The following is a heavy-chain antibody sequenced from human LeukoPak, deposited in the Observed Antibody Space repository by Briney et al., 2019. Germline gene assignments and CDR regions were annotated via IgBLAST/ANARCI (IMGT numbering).Heavy chain of an antibody. V-gene: IGHV4-39*02. Sequence: SETLSLTCTVSGGSISSSSYYWGWIRQPPGKGLEWIGSIYYSGSTYYNPSLKSRVTISADTSKNQFSLKLSSVTAADTALYYCATEKSSAYHWGQGTLVTVSS. CDR1: GGSISSSSYY. J-gene: IGHJ4*02. CDR2: IYYSGST. CDR3: ATEKSSAYH. D-gene: IGHD3-16*01.